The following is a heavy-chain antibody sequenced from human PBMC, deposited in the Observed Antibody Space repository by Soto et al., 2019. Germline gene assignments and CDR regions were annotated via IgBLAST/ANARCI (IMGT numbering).Heavy chain of an antibody. CDR1: GFTFRSYV. V-gene: IGHV3-30*19. CDR3: ARAGTTGRLDV. D-gene: IGHD3-10*01. CDR2: TSYDGSNK. J-gene: IGHJ1*01. Sequence: QVQLVESGGGVVQPGTSLRVSCVGSGFTFRSYVIHWVRQAPGKGLEWVALTSYDGSNKYYGDSVRGRFTISRDNSRNTLDLQMDSLRLEDTALYYCARAGTTGRLDVWGQGTLVSVSS.